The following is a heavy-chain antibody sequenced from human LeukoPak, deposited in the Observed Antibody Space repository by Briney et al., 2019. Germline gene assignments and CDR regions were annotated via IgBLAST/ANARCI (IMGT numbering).Heavy chain of an antibody. D-gene: IGHD3/OR15-3a*01. V-gene: IGHV1-2*02. CDR3: ARDSGGTDAVFPRLDYYFDL. CDR1: GHTFAGYY. Sequence: GASVKVSCKTSGHTFAGYYLHWVRQAPGQGLEWMGWINPNTGVTMYAQDFQGRVTMTRDTSISTAYMELSRLRHDDTALYYCARDSGGTDAVFPRLDYYFDLWGRGKLVTVSS. J-gene: IGHJ2*01. CDR2: INPNTGVT.